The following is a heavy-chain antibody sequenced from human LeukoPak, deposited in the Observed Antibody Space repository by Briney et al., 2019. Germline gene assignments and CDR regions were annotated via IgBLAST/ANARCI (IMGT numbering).Heavy chain of an antibody. J-gene: IGHJ4*02. D-gene: IGHD4-17*01. CDR1: GGSSSGYY. Sequence: PSETVSRNCTGSGGSSSGYYWVWMGPRPGKGREGSGPIYYSGSNNYNPPLKSRVTISVSTSKTQFSLKLSSVTAADTAVYSCASSSYGDYSGSPFDYWGQGTLVTVSS. CDR3: ASSSYGDYSGSPFDY. CDR2: IYYSGSN. V-gene: IGHV4-59*08.